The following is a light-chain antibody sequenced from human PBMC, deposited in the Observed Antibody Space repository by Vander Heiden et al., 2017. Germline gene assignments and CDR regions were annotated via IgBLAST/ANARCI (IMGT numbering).Light chain of an antibody. CDR3: SSYSSSSTRV. CDR1: SSDVGGYKY. V-gene: IGLV2-14*01. Sequence: QSALTQPASVSGSPGQSITISCTGTSSDVGGYKYVYWYQQQPGKAPKLMIYDVSNRPSGVSNRFSGSKSGNTASLTISGLQAEDEAVYYCSSYSSSSTRVFGGGTKVTVL. CDR2: DVS. J-gene: IGLJ3*02.